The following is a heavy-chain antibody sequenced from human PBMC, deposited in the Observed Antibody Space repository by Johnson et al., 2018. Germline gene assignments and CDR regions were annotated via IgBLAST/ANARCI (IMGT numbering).Heavy chain of an antibody. J-gene: IGHJ3*02. CDR3: SRSSTMVVVVADAFDI. V-gene: IGHV4-30-4*01. CDR2: IYYSGST. D-gene: IGHD3-22*01. CDR1: GASIGSGEYY. Sequence: QVQLQESGPGLVKXSQTLSLTCTVSGASIGSGEYYWTWIRQAPGKGLEWIGYIYYSGSTYYNPSLKSRLTISLPTSNNQFSLNLTSVTAADTATYFCSRSSTMVVVVADAFDIWGQGTTVTVSS.